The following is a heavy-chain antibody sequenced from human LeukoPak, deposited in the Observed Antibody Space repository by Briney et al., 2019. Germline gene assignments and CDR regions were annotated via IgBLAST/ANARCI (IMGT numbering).Heavy chain of an antibody. Sequence: GASVKVSCKASGGTFSSYAISWVRQAPGQGLEWMGGIIPIFGTANYAQKFQGRVTITADESTSTAYMELSSLRSEDTAVYYCARDGWRPLRYFDWLLSYSEGGFDYWGQGTLVTVSS. CDR2: IIPIFGTA. CDR3: ARDGWRPLRYFDWLLSYSEGGFDY. V-gene: IGHV1-69*13. D-gene: IGHD3-9*01. J-gene: IGHJ4*02. CDR1: GGTFSSYA.